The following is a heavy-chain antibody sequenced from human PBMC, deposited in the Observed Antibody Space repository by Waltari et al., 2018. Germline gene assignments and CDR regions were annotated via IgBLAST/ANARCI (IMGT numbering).Heavy chain of an antibody. V-gene: IGHV3-74*01. CDR1: GFAFSSYW. J-gene: IGHJ4*02. CDR3: ARVKFLEWLPQPAVLDY. D-gene: IGHD3-3*01. CDR2: VNSGGSGM. Sequence: EVQLVESGGGLVQPGGSLRLYCAASGFAFSSYWKHWVRQAPGKGLVWVARVNSGGSGMIYADSVKGRFTISRDNAKNTLHLQMNSLRVEDTAVYYCARVKFLEWLPQPAVLDYWGQGPLVIVSS.